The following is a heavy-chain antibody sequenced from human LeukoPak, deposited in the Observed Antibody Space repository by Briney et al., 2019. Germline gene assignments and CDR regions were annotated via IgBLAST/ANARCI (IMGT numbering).Heavy chain of an antibody. Sequence: ASVKVSCKASGGTFNSYAISWVRQAPGQGLEWMGGIIPIFGTANYAQKFQGRVTITTDESTSTAYMELSSLRSEDTAVYYCARGSPYYDILTGYSYYYYYYYMDVWGKGPRSPSP. CDR3: ARGSPYYDILTGYSYYYYYYYMDV. D-gene: IGHD3-9*01. V-gene: IGHV1-69*05. CDR2: IIPIFGTA. J-gene: IGHJ6*03. CDR1: GGTFNSYA.